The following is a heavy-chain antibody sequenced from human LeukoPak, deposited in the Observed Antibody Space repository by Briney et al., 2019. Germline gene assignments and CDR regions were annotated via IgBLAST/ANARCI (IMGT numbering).Heavy chain of an antibody. J-gene: IGHJ6*03. CDR3: ARGFEVPAAISYYYMDV. Sequence: SETLSLTCAVYGGSFSGYYWSWIRQPPGKGLKWIGEINHSGSTNYNPSLKSRITISVDTSKNQFSLKLSSVTAADTAVYYCARGFEVPAAISYYYMDVWGKGTTVTVSS. D-gene: IGHD2-2*01. CDR1: GGSFSGYY. CDR2: INHSGST. V-gene: IGHV4-34*01.